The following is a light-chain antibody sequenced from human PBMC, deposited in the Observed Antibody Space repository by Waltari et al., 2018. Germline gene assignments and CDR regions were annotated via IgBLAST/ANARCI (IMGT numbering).Light chain of an antibody. CDR1: QSVSSSY. J-gene: IGKJ2*01. V-gene: IGKV3-20*01. CDR3: QQYGSSPYT. Sequence: EIVLPQSPGTLSLSPGERATLSCRASQSVSSSYLAWYQQKSGQAPRLLISGASSRATGIPDRFSGSGSGTDFSLTISRLEPEDFAVYYCQQYGSSPYTFGQGTMLEIK. CDR2: GAS.